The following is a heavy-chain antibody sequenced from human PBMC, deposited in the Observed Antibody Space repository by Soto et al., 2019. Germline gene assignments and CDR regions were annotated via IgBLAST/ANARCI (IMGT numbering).Heavy chain of an antibody. D-gene: IGHD3-3*01. V-gene: IGHV3-23*01. J-gene: IGHJ4*02. CDR1: GFTFSSYA. Sequence: GGSLRLSCAASGFTFSSYAMSWVRQAPGKGLEWVSAISGSGGSTYYADSVKGRFTISRDNSKNTLYLQMNSLRAEETVVCHCAKDSGVYDCWSGDYVDYWGQGTLVTVSS. CDR3: AKDSGVYDCWSGDYVDY. CDR2: ISGSGGST.